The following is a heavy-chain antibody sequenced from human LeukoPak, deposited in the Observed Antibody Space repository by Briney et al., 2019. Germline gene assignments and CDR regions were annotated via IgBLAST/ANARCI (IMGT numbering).Heavy chain of an antibody. Sequence: GGSLRLSCAASGFTFSSFNMNWVRQAPGKGLEWVSYISSRTDTTYYADSVKGRFTISRDNAKNSLYLQMNSLRAEDTAVYYCARDRGHSSSWDFDYWGQGTRVTVSS. D-gene: IGHD6-13*01. CDR1: GFTFSSFN. CDR3: ARDRGHSSSWDFDY. CDR2: ISSRTDTT. V-gene: IGHV3-48*01. J-gene: IGHJ4*02.